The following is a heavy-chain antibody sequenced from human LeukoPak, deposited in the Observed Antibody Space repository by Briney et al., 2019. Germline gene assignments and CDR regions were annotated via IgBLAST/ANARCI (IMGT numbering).Heavy chain of an antibody. D-gene: IGHD3-16*01. CDR1: GYTFTAYY. CDR3: ATDNYGTLDY. Sequence: AASVKVSCKASGYTFTAYYIHWVRWAPGQGLEWMGWIDPRSGATKCTQEFQGRVTMTRDTSISTVYLELNGLTFDDTAVYYCATDNYGTLDYWGQGTLVTVSS. J-gene: IGHJ4*02. V-gene: IGHV1-2*02. CDR2: IDPRSGAT.